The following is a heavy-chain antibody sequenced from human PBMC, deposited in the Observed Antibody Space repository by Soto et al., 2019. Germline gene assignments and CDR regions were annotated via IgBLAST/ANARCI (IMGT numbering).Heavy chain of an antibody. CDR3: AREPYYYDSSGYPGYFDY. D-gene: IGHD3-22*01. V-gene: IGHV3-48*03. Sequence: GGSLRLSCVASGFTFSGYEMNWVRQAPGKGLEWVSYISSSGDTIYSADSVKGRFTISRDNAKNSLYLQMDSLRVEDTAVYYCAREPYYYDSSGYPGYFDYWGQGTLVTVSS. CDR1: GFTFSGYE. CDR2: ISSSGDTI. J-gene: IGHJ4*02.